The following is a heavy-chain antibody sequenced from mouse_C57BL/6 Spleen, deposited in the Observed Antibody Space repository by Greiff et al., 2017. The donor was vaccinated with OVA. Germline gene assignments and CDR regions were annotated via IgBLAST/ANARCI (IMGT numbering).Heavy chain of an antibody. CDR2: ISDGGSYT. CDR1: GFTFSSYA. J-gene: IGHJ4*01. Sequence: EVHLVESGGGLVKPGGSLKLSCAASGFTFSSYAMSWVRQTPEKRLEWVATISDGGSYTYYPDNVKGRFTISRDNAKNNLYLQMSHLKSEDTAMYYCARDPTRRAMDYWGQGTSVTVSS. V-gene: IGHV5-4*01. CDR3: ARDPTRRAMDY.